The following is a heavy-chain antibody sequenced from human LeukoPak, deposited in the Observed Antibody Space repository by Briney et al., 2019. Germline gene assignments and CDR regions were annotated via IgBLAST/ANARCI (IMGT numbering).Heavy chain of an antibody. CDR3: ARVSYDSSGYYRPFDY. D-gene: IGHD3-22*01. CDR2: INPNSGGT. J-gene: IGHJ4*02. CDR1: GYTFTGYY. V-gene: IGHV1-2*02. Sequence: ASVKVSCKASGYTFTGYYMHWVRQAPGQGLEWMGWINPNSGGTNYAQKFQGRVTMTRDTSISTAYMELSRLRSDDTAVYYCARVSYDSSGYYRPFDYWGQGTLVTVSS.